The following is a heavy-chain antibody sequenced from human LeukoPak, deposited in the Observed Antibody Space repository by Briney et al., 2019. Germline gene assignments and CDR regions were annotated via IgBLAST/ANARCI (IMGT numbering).Heavy chain of an antibody. CDR2: IYYSGST. D-gene: IGHD6-19*01. Sequence: SETLSLTCAVYGGSFSGYYWGWIRQPPGKGLEWIGSIYYSGSTYYNPSLKSRVTISVDTSKNQFSLKLSSVTAADTAVYYCARLSSGWYSTVPNWFDPWGQGTLVTVSS. CDR3: ARLSSGWYSTVPNWFDP. CDR1: GGSFSGYY. J-gene: IGHJ5*02. V-gene: IGHV4-34*01.